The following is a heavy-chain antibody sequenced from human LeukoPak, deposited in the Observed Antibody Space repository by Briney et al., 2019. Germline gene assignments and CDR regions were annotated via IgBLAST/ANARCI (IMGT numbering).Heavy chain of an antibody. J-gene: IGHJ4*02. CDR3: ARHHSIEMATNWPLDY. Sequence: PSETLSLTCTVSGGSISSSSYYWGWIRQPPGKGLEWIGRIYYSGSTYYNPSLKSRVTISVDTSKNQFSLKLSSVTAADTAVYYCARHHSIEMATNWPLDYWGQGTLVTVSS. CDR1: GGSISSSSYY. CDR2: IYYSGST. V-gene: IGHV4-39*01. D-gene: IGHD5-24*01.